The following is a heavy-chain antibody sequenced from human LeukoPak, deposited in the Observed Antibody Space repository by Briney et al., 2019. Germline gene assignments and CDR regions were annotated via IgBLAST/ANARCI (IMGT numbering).Heavy chain of an antibody. CDR1: GFTFSAYS. Sequence: PGGSLRLSCAASGFTFSAYSMNWVRQAPGKGLEWVSYISSSGSNIHYADSVKGRFTISRDTGKNSLYLQMSSLRAEDPAVYYCARLASGSYPNYFDYWGQGLLVTVSS. CDR2: ISSSGSNI. D-gene: IGHD1-26*01. J-gene: IGHJ4*02. CDR3: ARLASGSYPNYFDY. V-gene: IGHV3-48*01.